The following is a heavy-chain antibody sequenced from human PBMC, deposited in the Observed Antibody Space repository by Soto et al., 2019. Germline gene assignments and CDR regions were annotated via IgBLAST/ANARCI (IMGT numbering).Heavy chain of an antibody. CDR3: TTEFDYYDSSGYYYATDY. D-gene: IGHD3-22*01. V-gene: IGHV3-15*07. Sequence: GGSLRLSCVVSGLTLRNVWMNWVRQAPGKGLEWVGRIKSKTDGGTTDYAAPVKGRFTISRDDSKDTLYLQMNSLKTEDTAVYYCTTEFDYYDSSGYYYATDYWGQGALVTVSS. CDR2: IKSKTDGGTT. J-gene: IGHJ4*02. CDR1: GLTLRNVW.